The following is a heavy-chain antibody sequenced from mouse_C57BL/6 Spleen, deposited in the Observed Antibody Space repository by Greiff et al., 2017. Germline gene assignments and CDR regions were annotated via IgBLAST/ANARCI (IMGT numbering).Heavy chain of an antibody. J-gene: IGHJ3*01. CDR1: GFTFSNYW. CDR2: IRLKSDNYAT. D-gene: IGHD2-10*01. V-gene: IGHV6-3*01. CDR3: IGLLIAY. Sequence: EVKLVESGGGLVQPGGSMKLSCVASGFTFSNYWMNWVRQSPEKGLEWVAQIRLKSDNYATHYAESVKGRFTISRDDSKSRVYLQMDNLRAEDTGIYYCIGLLIAYWGQGTLVTVSA.